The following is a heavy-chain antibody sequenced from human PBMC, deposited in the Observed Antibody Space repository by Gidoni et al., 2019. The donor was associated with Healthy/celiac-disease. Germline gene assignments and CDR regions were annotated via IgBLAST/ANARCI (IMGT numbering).Heavy chain of an antibody. CDR2: LYPGDSDT. CDR3: ARLEAVLWFGELLYRGGMDV. D-gene: IGHD3-10*01. Sequence: EVQLVQSGAEVKKPGESLKISCKGSGYSFTSYWLGRVRQMPGKGLEWMGILYPGDSDTRYSPSFQGQVTISADKSISTAYLQWSSLKASDTAMYYCARLEAVLWFGELLYRGGMDVWGQGTTVTVSS. J-gene: IGHJ6*02. V-gene: IGHV5-51*01. CDR1: GYSFTSYW.